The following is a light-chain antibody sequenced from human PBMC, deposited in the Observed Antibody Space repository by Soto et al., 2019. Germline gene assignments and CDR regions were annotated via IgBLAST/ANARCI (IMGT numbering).Light chain of an antibody. V-gene: IGLV2-23*01. CDR2: EGS. CDR3: CSYAGSSTYV. J-gene: IGLJ1*01. Sequence: QSVLTQPASVSGSPGQSITISCTGTSSDVGSYNLVSWYQQHPGKAPKLMIYEGSKRPSGVSNRFSGSKSGNTASLTISGLQAEDKADYYCCSYAGSSTYVFGIGTKLTVL. CDR1: SSDVGSYNL.